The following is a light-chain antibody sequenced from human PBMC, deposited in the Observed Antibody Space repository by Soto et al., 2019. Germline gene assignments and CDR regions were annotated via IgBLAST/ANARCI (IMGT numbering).Light chain of an antibody. CDR2: GVS. CDR1: QSVSNN. Sequence: EIVMTQAPATLSVSPGERAPLSCRASQSVSNNLAWFQQKPGQAPRLLIYGVSTRAAGIPTRFSGSGSGTEFTLTISSLQSEDFAVYYCQQYNNWPRPITFGQGTRLEIK. CDR3: QQYNNWPRPIT. J-gene: IGKJ5*01. V-gene: IGKV3-15*01.